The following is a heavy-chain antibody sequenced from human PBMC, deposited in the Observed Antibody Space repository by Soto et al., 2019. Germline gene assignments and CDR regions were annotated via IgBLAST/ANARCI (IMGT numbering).Heavy chain of an antibody. J-gene: IGHJ4*02. Sequence: PGGSLRLSCAASGFTFTRYSMNWVRQAPGKGLEWVSSISSTTNYIYYGDSMKGRFTISRDNAKNSLYLEMNSLRAEDTAVYYCAREAEDLTSNFDYWGQGTLVTVSS. CDR3: AREAEDLTSNFDY. CDR2: ISSTTNYI. CDR1: GFTFTRYS. V-gene: IGHV3-21*06.